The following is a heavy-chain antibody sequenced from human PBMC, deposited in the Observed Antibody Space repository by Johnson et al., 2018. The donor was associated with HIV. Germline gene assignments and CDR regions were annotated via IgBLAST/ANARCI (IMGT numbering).Heavy chain of an antibody. Sequence: QVQLVESGGGVVQPGRSLRLSCAASGFTFDDYAMHWVRQAPGKGLEWVAVISYDGSIKYFADSVKGRFTISRDNSKNTLHLQMNSLRPEDTAVYYCARNSGNGLVLRGDAFDMWGQGTMVTVSS. J-gene: IGHJ3*02. CDR3: ARNSGNGLVLRGDAFDM. V-gene: IGHV3-30-3*01. D-gene: IGHD2-8*01. CDR2: ISYDGSIK. CDR1: GFTFDDYA.